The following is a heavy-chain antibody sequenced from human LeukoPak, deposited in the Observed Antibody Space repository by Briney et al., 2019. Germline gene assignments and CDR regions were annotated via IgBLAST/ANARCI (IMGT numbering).Heavy chain of an antibody. Sequence: SETLSLTCTVSGGSISSHYWSWVRQPPGKGLEWIGYIYYSGSTNYNPSLKSRVTISVDTSKNQFSLKLSSVTAVDTAVYYCARALIGYSYGLPFDYWGQGTLVTVSS. CDR1: GGSISSHY. CDR3: ARALIGYSYGLPFDY. V-gene: IGHV4-59*11. CDR2: IYYSGST. D-gene: IGHD5-18*01. J-gene: IGHJ4*02.